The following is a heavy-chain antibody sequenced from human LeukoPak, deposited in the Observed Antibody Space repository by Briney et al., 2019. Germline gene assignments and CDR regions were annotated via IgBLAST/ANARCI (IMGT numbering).Heavy chain of an antibody. CDR2: ISGSGGST. CDR3: AKDRSQYYYDSSGYPNAFDY. J-gene: IGHJ4*02. CDR1: GFTFSSYA. V-gene: IGHV3-23*01. D-gene: IGHD3-22*01. Sequence: PGGSLRLSCAASGFTFSSYAMSWVRQAPGKGLEWVSAISGSGGSTYYADSVKGRFTISRDNSKNTLYLQMNSLRAEDTAVYYCAKDRSQYYYDSSGYPNAFDYWGQGTLVTVFS.